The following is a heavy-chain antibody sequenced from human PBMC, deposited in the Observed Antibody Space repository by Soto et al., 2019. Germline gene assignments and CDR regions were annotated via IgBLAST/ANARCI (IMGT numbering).Heavy chain of an antibody. CDR1: GFTFSSYA. CDR2: ISGSGGST. Sequence: GGSLRLSCAASGFTFSSYAMSWVRQAPGKGLEWVSAISGSGGSTYYADSVKGRFTISRDNSKNTLYLQMNSLRAEDTAVYYCAKGDGGMYSGSSSGYEYWGQGTLVTVSS. D-gene: IGHD6-13*01. V-gene: IGHV3-23*01. CDR3: AKGDGGMYSGSSSGYEY. J-gene: IGHJ4*02.